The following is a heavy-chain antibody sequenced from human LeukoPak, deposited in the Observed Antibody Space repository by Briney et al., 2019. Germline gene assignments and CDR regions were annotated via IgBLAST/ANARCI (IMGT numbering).Heavy chain of an antibody. J-gene: IGHJ3*02. CDR2: INPNSGGT. CDR1: GYTFTGFY. CDR3: ARAYYYDSSGLHGDAFDI. V-gene: IGHV1-2*04. D-gene: IGHD3-22*01. Sequence: ASVKVSCKASGYTFTGFYMHWVRQAPGQGLEWMGWINPNSGGTNYAQKFQGWVTMTRDTSISTAYMELSRLRSDDTAVYYCARAYYYDSSGLHGDAFDIWGQGTMVTVSS.